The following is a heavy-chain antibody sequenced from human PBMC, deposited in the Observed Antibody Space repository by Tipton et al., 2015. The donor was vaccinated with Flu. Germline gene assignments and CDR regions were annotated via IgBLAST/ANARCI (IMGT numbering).Heavy chain of an antibody. J-gene: IGHJ5*02. Sequence: TLSLTCTVSGGPISRGDYFWSWIRQPPGKGLEWIGYIYYSGNTYYNPSLKSRVTISVDTSKNQFSLSLTSVTAADTAVYYCAREAPGDKFGNNWFDPWGQGALVTVSS. CDR2: IYYSGNT. V-gene: IGHV4-30-4*01. D-gene: IGHD3-16*01. CDR1: GGPISRGDYF. CDR3: AREAPGDKFGNNWFDP.